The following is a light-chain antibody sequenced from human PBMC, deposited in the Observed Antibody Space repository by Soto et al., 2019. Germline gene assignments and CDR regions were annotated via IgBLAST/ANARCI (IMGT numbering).Light chain of an antibody. Sequence: LTQSPSSLSASIGDRVTITCRASQDISSFLAWYQQKPGTAPKLLIYAASTLQSGVPSRFSGSGSGTDFTLTISSLQPEDFATYYCQQLFDSPITFGQGTRLEIK. CDR1: QDISSF. CDR3: QQLFDSPIT. V-gene: IGKV1-9*01. CDR2: AAS. J-gene: IGKJ5*01.